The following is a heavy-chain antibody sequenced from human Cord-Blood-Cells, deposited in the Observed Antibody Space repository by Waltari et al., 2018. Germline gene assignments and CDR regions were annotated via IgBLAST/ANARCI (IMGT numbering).Heavy chain of an antibody. CDR2: ISAYKGTT. V-gene: IGHV1-18*01. CDR3: ARRRADYYDSSGYYYFDY. CDR1: GYTFTSYG. Sequence: QVQLVQSGAEVKKPGASVKVYCKASGYTFTSYGISWVRQAPGQGLEWMGWISAYKGTTNYAQKLQGRVTMTTDTSTSTAYMELRSLRSDDTAVYYCARRRADYYDSSGYYYFDYWGQGTLVTVSS. D-gene: IGHD3-22*01. J-gene: IGHJ4*02.